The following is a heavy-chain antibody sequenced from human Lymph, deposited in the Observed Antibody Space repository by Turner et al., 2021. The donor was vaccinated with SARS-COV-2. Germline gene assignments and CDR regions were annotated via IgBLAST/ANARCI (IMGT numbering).Heavy chain of an antibody. CDR1: GIIVSRNY. D-gene: IGHD6-13*01. CDR2: IYSGGTT. V-gene: IGHV3-53*02. J-gene: IGHJ6*02. CDR3: ARDLGTYGMDV. Sequence: EVQLVETGGGLIQPGGSLRLSCAASGIIVSRNYMNWVRQAPGNGLEWVSVIYSGGTTYYADSVKGRFTISRDNSKNTLYLQMNSLRVEDTAVYYCARDLGTYGMDVWGQGTTVTVSS.